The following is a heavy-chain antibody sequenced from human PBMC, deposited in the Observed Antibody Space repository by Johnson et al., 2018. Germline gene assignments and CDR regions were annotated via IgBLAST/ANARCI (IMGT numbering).Heavy chain of an antibody. V-gene: IGHV3-23*01. CDR1: GGCISSRPYF. J-gene: IGHJ3*02. D-gene: IGHD1-26*01. Sequence: VQLQESGPGLGKHSETLSRSCAVPGGCISSRPYFWGWIRQSPGKGLAWGSAISGNGVYTYYADPLKGRSTISSDNSKNTLYLQMNGLRAEDTAIYYCVKDLYSGTYPRGFDMWGRGTMVTVSP. CDR2: ISGNGVYT. CDR3: VKDLYSGTYPRGFDM.